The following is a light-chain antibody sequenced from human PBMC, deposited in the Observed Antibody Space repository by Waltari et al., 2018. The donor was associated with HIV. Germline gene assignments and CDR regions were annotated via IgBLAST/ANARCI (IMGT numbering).Light chain of an antibody. CDR2: GNN. CDR1: SPNTGAGFD. CDR3: QSYDTSLSGSGVV. V-gene: IGLV1-40*01. J-gene: IGLJ2*01. Sequence: QFVLTQPPSVSGAPGPRVTLSCPGTSPNTGAGFDVHWSQQLPGTAPKLLVYGNNNRPSGVPDRFSGSKSGTSASLAITGLQPEDEADYYCQSYDTSLSGSGVVFGGGTKLTVL.